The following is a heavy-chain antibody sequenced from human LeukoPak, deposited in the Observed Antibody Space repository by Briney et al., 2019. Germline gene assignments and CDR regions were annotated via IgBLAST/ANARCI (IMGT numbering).Heavy chain of an antibody. CDR2: VNHSGST. V-gene: IGHV4-34*01. CDR1: GGSFSGHY. CDR3: VRDDGIGLDAFDI. J-gene: IGHJ3*02. D-gene: IGHD3-22*01. Sequence: PSETLSLTCVVYGGSFSGHYWSWIRQPPGKGLEWIGEVNHSGSTNYNPSLRSRVTISVDTSKNQFSLKLNSVTPEDTAVYYCVRDDGIGLDAFDIWGQGTMVTVSS.